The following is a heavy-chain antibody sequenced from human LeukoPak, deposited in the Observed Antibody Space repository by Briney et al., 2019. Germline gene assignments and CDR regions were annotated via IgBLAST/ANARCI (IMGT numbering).Heavy chain of an antibody. V-gene: IGHV3-23*01. CDR1: GVTLRTYA. J-gene: IGHJ2*01. CDR2: ISRSGSGDNT. CDR3: AKDRTVGASYRYFDL. Sequence: GGSLRLSCAASGVTLRTYAMCWARQAPGQVLEWVSGISRSGSGDNTYYADSVKGRFTISRDSSKNTLFLHMNTLRAEDTAIYYCAKDRTVGASYRYFDLWGRGTLVTVSS. D-gene: IGHD1-26*01.